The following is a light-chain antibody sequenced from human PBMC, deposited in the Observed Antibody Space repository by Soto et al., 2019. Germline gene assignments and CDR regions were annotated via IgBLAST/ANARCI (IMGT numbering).Light chain of an antibody. CDR3: QQYNNVSSGT. Sequence: IKFTQSPPTLSASYGDAVTLTCRASQSITSRLAWYQHKPGKAHNLLIYDATVLECVAPSRFSGSGSGTEFTLTISSLQPDDFATYYCQQYNNVSSGTFGQGTKVDIK. CDR2: DAT. J-gene: IGKJ1*01. CDR1: QSITSR. V-gene: IGKV1-5*01.